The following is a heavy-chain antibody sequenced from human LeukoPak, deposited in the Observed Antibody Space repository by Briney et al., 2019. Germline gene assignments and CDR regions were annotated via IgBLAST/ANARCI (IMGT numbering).Heavy chain of an antibody. Sequence: GASVKVSCKASGYTFTGYYMHWVRQAPGQGLEWMGWINPNSGGTNYAQKFQGRVTMTRDTSISTAYMELSRLRSDDTAVYYCARDDKGINAEYYFDYWGQGTLVTVSS. V-gene: IGHV1-2*02. D-gene: IGHD3-9*01. CDR1: GYTFTGYY. J-gene: IGHJ4*02. CDR2: INPNSGGT. CDR3: ARDDKGINAEYYFDY.